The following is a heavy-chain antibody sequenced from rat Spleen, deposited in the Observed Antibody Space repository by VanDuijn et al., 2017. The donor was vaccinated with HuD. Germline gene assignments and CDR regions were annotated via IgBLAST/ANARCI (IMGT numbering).Heavy chain of an antibody. CDR2: MSGGRST. CDR3: ARSNGYGPFDY. J-gene: IGHJ2*01. V-gene: IGHV2S12*01. D-gene: IGHD1-4*01. Sequence: QVQLKESGPGLVQPSQTLSLTCTVSGFSLTSNGVSWVRQPPGKGLEWIAAMSGGRSTYYNSVLKSRLSITWDTSKSQVLLKMNSRQTEDTAMYFCARSNGYGPFDYWGQGVMVTVSS. CDR1: GFSLTSNG.